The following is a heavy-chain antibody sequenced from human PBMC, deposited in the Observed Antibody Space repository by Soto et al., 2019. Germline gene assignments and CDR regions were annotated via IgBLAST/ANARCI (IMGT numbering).Heavy chain of an antibody. V-gene: IGHV4-61*01. CDR1: GGSVSSGSYY. Sequence: SETLSLTCTVSGGSVSSGSYYWSWIRQPPGKGLEWIGYIYYSGSTNYNPSLKSRVTISVDTSKNQFSLKLSSVTAADTAVYYCARGYYYDSSGYYSPGAFDIWGQGTMVTVSS. CDR2: IYYSGST. CDR3: ARGYYYDSSGYYSPGAFDI. J-gene: IGHJ3*02. D-gene: IGHD3-22*01.